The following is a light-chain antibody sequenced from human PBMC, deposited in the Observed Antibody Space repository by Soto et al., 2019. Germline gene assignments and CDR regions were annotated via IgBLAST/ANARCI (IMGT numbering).Light chain of an antibody. CDR1: QAISSN. J-gene: IGKJ5*01. CDR2: GAS. CDR3: QQANSFPLT. V-gene: IGKV3-15*01. Sequence: EIVMTQSPATLSVPRGERATLSCRANQAISSNLAWYQQKPGQAPRLLIYGASTRATGIPDRFSGSGSGTEFTLTISSLQSEDFATYYCQQANSFPLTFGQGTRLEIK.